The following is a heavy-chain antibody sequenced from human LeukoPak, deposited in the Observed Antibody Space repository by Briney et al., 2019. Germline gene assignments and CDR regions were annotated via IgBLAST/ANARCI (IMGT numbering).Heavy chain of an antibody. CDR2: IYSGGST. V-gene: IGHV3-53*01. Sequence: PGGSLRLSCAASGFTFSSYWMSWVRQAPGKGLEWVSVIYSGGSTYYADSVKGRFTISGDNSKNTLYLQMNSLRAEDTAVYYCAGGANRLLWFGEATPFNFDYWGQGTLVTVSS. J-gene: IGHJ4*02. CDR1: GFTFSSYW. CDR3: AGGANRLLWFGEATPFNFDY. D-gene: IGHD3-10*01.